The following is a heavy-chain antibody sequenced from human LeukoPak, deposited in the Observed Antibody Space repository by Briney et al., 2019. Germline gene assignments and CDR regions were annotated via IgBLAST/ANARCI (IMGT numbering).Heavy chain of an antibody. CDR2: ISAYNGKT. CDR1: GYTFTSYG. CDR3: ARGGNPVYYYCMDV. D-gene: IGHD1-14*01. J-gene: IGHJ6*03. Sequence: GASVKVSCTASGYTFTSYGINWVRQAPGQGLEWMGWISAYNGKTNYAQKLQGRVTLTTDTSTSTAYMELRSLRSDDTAVYYCARGGNPVYYYCMDVWGKGTTVTVSS. V-gene: IGHV1-18*01.